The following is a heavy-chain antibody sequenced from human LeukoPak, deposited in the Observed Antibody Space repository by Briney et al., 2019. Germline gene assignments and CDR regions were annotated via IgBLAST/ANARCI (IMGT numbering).Heavy chain of an antibody. CDR2: IYYSGST. J-gene: IGHJ6*02. CDR3: ASLTVTTRPYYYYGMDV. D-gene: IGHD4-17*01. V-gene: IGHV4-30-4*01. CDR1: GGSISSGDYY. Sequence: SQTLSLTCTGSGGSISSGDYYWSWIRQPPGKGLEWIGYIYYSGSTYYNPSLKSRVTISVDTSKNQFSLKLSSVTAADTAVYYCASLTVTTRPYYYYGMDVWGQGTTVTVSS.